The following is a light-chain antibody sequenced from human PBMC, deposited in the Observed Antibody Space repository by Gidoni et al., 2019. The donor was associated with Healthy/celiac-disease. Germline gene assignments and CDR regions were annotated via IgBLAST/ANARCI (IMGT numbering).Light chain of an antibody. V-gene: IGKV1-16*02. CDR2: AAS. CDR1: QGTSNS. Sequence: DIQMTQSPSSLSASVGDRVTITCRASQGTSNSLPRFQKKPGTAPTSLIYAASSLQSGVPSKFSGSGSGTDFTLTISSLQPEDFATYYCQQYNSYPITFGQXTRLEIK. CDR3: QQYNSYPIT. J-gene: IGKJ5*01.